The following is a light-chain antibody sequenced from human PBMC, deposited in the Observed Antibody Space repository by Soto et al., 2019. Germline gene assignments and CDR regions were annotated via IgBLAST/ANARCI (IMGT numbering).Light chain of an antibody. CDR1: SSNIGSNY. V-gene: IGLV1-47*01. J-gene: IGLJ2*01. Sequence: QSVLTQPPSASGTPGQRVTISCSGSSSNIGSNYVYWYQQLPGTAPKLLIYRNNQRPSGVPDRFSGSKSGTSASLAISGLRSEDEADYYCAAWDDSLSGDVVFGGGTKVTV. CDR3: AAWDDSLSGDVV. CDR2: RNN.